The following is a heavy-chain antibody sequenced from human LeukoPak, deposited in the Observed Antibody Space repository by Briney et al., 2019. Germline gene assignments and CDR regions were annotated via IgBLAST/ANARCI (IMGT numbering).Heavy chain of an antibody. V-gene: IGHV4-39*07. Sequence: SETLSLTCTVSGGSISSYYWSWIRQPPGKGLEWIGSIYYSGSTYYNPSLKSRVTISVDTSKNQFSLKLSSVTAADTAVYHCARDHYSSSSTWDYWGQGTLVTVSS. CDR1: GGSISSYY. D-gene: IGHD6-6*01. J-gene: IGHJ4*02. CDR2: IYYSGST. CDR3: ARDHYSSSSTWDY.